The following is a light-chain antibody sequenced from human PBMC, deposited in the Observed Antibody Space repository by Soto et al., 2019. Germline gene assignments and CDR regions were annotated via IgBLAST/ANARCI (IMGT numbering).Light chain of an antibody. CDR1: QSISRW. Sequence: DIQMTQSPSTLSASVGDRVDITCRANQSISRWLAWYQQKPGKAPDLLIYEASSLESGVPSRFSGSGSGTELTLTISSLQPDDVATYYCQQYNSYSCTFGQGPKGDIK. CDR3: QQYNSYSCT. V-gene: IGKV1-5*01. J-gene: IGKJ1*01. CDR2: EAS.